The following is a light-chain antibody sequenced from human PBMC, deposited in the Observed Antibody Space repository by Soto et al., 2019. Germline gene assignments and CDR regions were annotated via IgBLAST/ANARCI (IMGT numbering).Light chain of an antibody. Sequence: EIVLTQSPATLSLSPGERATLSCRASQSVGVYLAWYQQRPGQPPRLLIYAASKRATGIPATFSGSGSETDFTLTISSLEPEDFAVHNCQQRYAWPPLTCGGGTKVEIK. V-gene: IGKV3-11*01. CDR3: QQRYAWPPLT. CDR2: AAS. J-gene: IGKJ4*01. CDR1: QSVGVY.